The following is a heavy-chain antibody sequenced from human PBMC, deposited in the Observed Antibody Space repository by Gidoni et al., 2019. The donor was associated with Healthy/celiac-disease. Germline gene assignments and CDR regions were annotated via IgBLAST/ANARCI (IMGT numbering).Heavy chain of an antibody. CDR1: AYAFTGYY. Sequence: QVQLVQSGAEVKKHGASVKVSCKASAYAFTGYYMHWVRQAPGQGLEWMGWINPNSGGTTDAQQFQGRVTMTRDTSISTAYMELSRLRSDDTAVYYCARASPLRYFDLPGVWGQGTTVTVSS. D-gene: IGHD3-9*01. J-gene: IGHJ6*02. V-gene: IGHV1-2*02. CDR3: ARASPLRYFDLPGV. CDR2: INPNSGGT.